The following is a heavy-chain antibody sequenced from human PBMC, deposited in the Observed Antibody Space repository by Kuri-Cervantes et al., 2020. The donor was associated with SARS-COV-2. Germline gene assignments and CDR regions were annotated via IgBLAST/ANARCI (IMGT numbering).Heavy chain of an antibody. CDR1: GYTFTSYA. J-gene: IGHJ3*02. D-gene: IGHD2-2*02. CDR2: IIPIFGTA. Sequence: SVKVSCKASGYTFTSYAISWVRQAPGQGLEWMGRIIPIFGTANYAQKFQGRVTITADESTSTAYMELSSLRSEDTAVYYCARDRTAVVPAAIPGSDAFDIWGQGTMVTVSS. V-gene: IGHV1-69*13. CDR3: ARDRTAVVPAAIPGSDAFDI.